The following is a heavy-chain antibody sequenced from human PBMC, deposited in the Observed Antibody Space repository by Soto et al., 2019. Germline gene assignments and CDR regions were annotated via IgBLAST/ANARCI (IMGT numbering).Heavy chain of an antibody. CDR1: GFTFDDYA. J-gene: IGHJ4*02. CDR2: ISWDGSRA. Sequence: EVLLVESGGALVQPGRSLRLSCAASGFTFDDYAMHWDRQPPGKGLEWVSGISWDGSRAGYADSVKGRFTISRDNARNSLYLQINILRPEDTALYYCVKDIGGPDYGDYGFDSWGQGTLITVSS. CDR3: VKDIGGPDYGDYGFDS. D-gene: IGHD4-17*01. V-gene: IGHV3-9*01.